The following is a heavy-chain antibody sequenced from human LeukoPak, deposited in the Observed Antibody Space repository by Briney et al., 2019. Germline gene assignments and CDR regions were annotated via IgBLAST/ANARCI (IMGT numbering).Heavy chain of an antibody. V-gene: IGHV4-39*01. CDR1: GVSISSSNSY. CDR2: IYYSGNT. J-gene: IGHJ4*02. CDR3: ARQTGSGLFILP. Sequence: PSETLSLTCTVSGVSISSSNSYWGRHRQPPGKGLEGIGSIYYSGNTYYNASLKSQVSISIDTSKNQFSLRLTSVTAADTAVYYCARQTGSGLFILPGGQGTLVAVSS. D-gene: IGHD3/OR15-3a*01.